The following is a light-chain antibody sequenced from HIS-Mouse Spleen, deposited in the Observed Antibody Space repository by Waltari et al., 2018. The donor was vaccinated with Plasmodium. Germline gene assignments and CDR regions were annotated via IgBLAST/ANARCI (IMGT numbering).Light chain of an antibody. CDR3: QQYGSSPYT. J-gene: IGKJ2*01. CDR2: GAS. Sequence: EIVLTQSPGTLSLSPGERATLSRRASQSVSSSYLAWYQQKPGQAPRLLIYGASSRATGIPDFTLTISRLEPEDFAVYYCQQYGSSPYTFGQGTKLEIK. V-gene: IGKV3-20*01. CDR1: QSVSSSY.